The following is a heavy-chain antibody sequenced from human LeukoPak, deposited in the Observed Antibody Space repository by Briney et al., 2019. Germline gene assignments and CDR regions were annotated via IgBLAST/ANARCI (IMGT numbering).Heavy chain of an antibody. CDR3: ARGSTYYGSSGQVPFDY. Sequence: GVLRLSCAASGFTFNTYTMNWVRQAPGKGLEWVSYLSGSSGIIDYADSVRGRFTISRDNAKNSLYLQMNSLRAEDTAVYYCARGSTYYGSSGQVPFDYWGQGTLVTVSS. CDR1: GFTFNTYT. J-gene: IGHJ4*02. CDR2: LSGSSGII. V-gene: IGHV3-48*01. D-gene: IGHD3-22*01.